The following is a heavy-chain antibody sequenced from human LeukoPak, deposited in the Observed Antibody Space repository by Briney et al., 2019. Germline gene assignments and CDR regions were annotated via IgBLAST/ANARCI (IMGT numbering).Heavy chain of an antibody. J-gene: IGHJ3*02. Sequence: GGSLRLSCAASGFTFSSYGMHWVRQAPGKGLEWVAVISYDGSNKYYADSVKGRFTISRDNSKNTLYLQMNSLRAEDTAVYYCAALGRNDAFDIWGQGTMVTVSS. CDR2: ISYDGSNK. V-gene: IGHV3-30*03. D-gene: IGHD1-14*01. CDR3: AALGRNDAFDI. CDR1: GFTFSSYG.